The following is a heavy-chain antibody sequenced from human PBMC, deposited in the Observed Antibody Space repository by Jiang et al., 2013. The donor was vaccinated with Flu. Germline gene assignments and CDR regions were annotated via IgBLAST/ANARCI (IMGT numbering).Heavy chain of an antibody. V-gene: IGHV1-3*01. CDR3: ARVPYDFWSGSPFDY. D-gene: IGHD3-3*01. CDR2: INAGNGNT. J-gene: IGHJ4*02. Sequence: SGAEVKKPGASVKVSCKASGYTFTSYAMHWVRQAPGQRLEWMGWINAGNGNTKYSQKFQGRVTITRDTSASTAYMELSSLRSEDTAVYYCARVPYDFWSGSPFDYWGQGTLVTVSS. CDR1: GYTFTSYA.